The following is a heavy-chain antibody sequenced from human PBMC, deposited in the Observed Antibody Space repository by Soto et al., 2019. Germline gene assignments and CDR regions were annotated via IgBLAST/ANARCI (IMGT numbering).Heavy chain of an antibody. V-gene: IGHV3-21*01. CDR1: GFTFSSYS. CDR2: ISSSSSYI. Sequence: EVQLVESGGGLVKPGGSLRLSCAASGFTFSSYSMNWVRQAPGKGLEWVSSISSSSSYIYYADSVKGRFTISRDNAKNSLYLQMNSLRAEDTAVYYCARVWSPTCRTSCYVDYWGQGTLVTVSS. J-gene: IGHJ4*02. D-gene: IGHD2-2*01. CDR3: ARVWSPTCRTSCYVDY.